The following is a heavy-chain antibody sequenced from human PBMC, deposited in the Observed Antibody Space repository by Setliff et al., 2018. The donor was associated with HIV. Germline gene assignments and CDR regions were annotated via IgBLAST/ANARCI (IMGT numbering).Heavy chain of an antibody. CDR2: ISSNGGST. Sequence: PGGSLRLSCSASGFTFSSYVMHWVRQAPGKGLEYVSAISSNGGSTYYADSVKGRFTISRDNSKNTLYLQMNSLRAEDTAVYYCARDSSIVVVVAATPDLGFDPWGQGTLVTVSS. CDR1: GFTFSSYV. V-gene: IGHV3-64*04. D-gene: IGHD2-15*01. CDR3: ARDSSIVVVVAATPDLGFDP. J-gene: IGHJ5*02.